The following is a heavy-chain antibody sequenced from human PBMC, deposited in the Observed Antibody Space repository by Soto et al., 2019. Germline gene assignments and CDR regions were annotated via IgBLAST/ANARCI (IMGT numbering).Heavy chain of an antibody. D-gene: IGHD5-18*01. CDR2: ISSSGSTI. CDR1: GFTSSSYE. J-gene: IGHJ4*02. V-gene: IGHV3-48*03. Sequence: PGGSLRLSCAASGFTSSSYEMNWVRQAPGKGLEWVSYISSSGSTIYYADSVKGRFTISRDNAKNSLYLQMNSLRAEDTAVYYCARGGSWYSYGYGFGYWGQGTLVTVSS. CDR3: ARGGSWYSYGYGFGY.